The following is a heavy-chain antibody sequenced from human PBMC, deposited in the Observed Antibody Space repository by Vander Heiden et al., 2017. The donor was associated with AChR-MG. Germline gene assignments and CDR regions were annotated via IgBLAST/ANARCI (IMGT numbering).Heavy chain of an antibody. CDR1: GYTLTGYY. D-gene: IGHD6-19*01. J-gene: IGHJ4*02. Sequence: QVQLVQPGPEVKKPGASVTVSCKASGYTLTGYYMHWVGQAPGQGLEWMGRINPNSGGTNYAQKFQGRVTMTRDTSISTAYMELSRLRSDDTAVYYCARRLTGSGWSTGFDYWGQGTLVTVSS. CDR2: INPNSGGT. CDR3: ARRLTGSGWSTGFDY. V-gene: IGHV1-2*06.